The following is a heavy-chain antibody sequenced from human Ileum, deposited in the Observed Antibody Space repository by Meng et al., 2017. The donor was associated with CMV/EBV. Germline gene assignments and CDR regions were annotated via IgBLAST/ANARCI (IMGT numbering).Heavy chain of an antibody. V-gene: IGHV3-33*06. D-gene: IGHD3-10*01. CDR3: AKDGVGAYLGSGSTQYYVDY. Sequence: GESLKISCAASGFTFGSFGMHWVRQAPGKGLEWVAVIWFDGRYEYYADSVKGRFTISRDNSKKTLFLQMNNLRAEDTAIYYCAKDGVGAYLGSGSTQYYVDYWGQGTLVTVSS. CDR2: IWFDGRYE. J-gene: IGHJ4*02. CDR1: GFTFGSFG.